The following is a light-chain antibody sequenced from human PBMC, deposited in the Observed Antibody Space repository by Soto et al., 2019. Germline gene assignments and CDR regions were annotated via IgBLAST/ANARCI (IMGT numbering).Light chain of an antibody. V-gene: IGLV2-23*01. CDR3: CSYAGSSTYV. CDR1: NSDVGSYTL. CDR2: EDS. J-gene: IGLJ1*01. Sequence: QSALTQPASVTGSPGQSITISCTGTNSDVGSYTLVSWYQQHPGKAPKVIIHEDSKRPSGVSNRFSGSKSGSTASLTISGLQAEDEADYYCCSYAGSSTYVFGSGTKVTVL.